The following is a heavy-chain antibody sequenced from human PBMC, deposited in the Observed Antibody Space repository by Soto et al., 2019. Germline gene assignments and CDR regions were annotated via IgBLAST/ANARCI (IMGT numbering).Heavy chain of an antibody. D-gene: IGHD5-18*01. CDR1: GYTFTSYA. CDR2: INAGNGNT. J-gene: IGHJ6*02. Sequence: QVQLVQSGAEVKKPGASVKVSCKASGYTFTSYAMHWVRQAPRQRLEWMGWINAGNGNTKYSQKFQGRVTITRDTSASTAYMELSSLRSEDTAVYYCARGGQTAMVSVYYYGMDVWGQGTTVTVSS. CDR3: ARGGQTAMVSVYYYGMDV. V-gene: IGHV1-3*01.